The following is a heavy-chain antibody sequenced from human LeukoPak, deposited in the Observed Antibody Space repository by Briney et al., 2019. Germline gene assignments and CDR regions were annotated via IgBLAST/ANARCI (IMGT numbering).Heavy chain of an antibody. J-gene: IGHJ6*02. CDR1: GYTLTELS. D-gene: IGHD5-18*01. CDR2: FDPEDGET. V-gene: IGHV1-24*01. CDR3: ATSTTVVTVNYYGLDV. Sequence: ASVKVSCKVSGYTLTELSMHWVRQAPGKGLEWMGGFDPEDGETIYAQKFQGRVTMTEDTSTDTAYMELSSLGSEDTAVYYCATSTTVVTVNYYGLDVWGRGTTVTVSS.